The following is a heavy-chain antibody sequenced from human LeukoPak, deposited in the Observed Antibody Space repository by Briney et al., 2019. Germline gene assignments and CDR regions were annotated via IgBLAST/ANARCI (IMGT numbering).Heavy chain of an antibody. CDR1: GFTFSSHW. D-gene: IGHD4-23*01. CDR2: IKEDGSEK. Sequence: GGSLRLSCSASGFTFSSHWMSWVRQAPGKGLEWVANIKEDGSEKFYVDSVKGRFTISRDNAKNSLYLQMNSLRAEDTAVYYCARAYGGTYWGQGTLVTVSS. CDR3: ARAYGGTY. J-gene: IGHJ4*02. V-gene: IGHV3-7*01.